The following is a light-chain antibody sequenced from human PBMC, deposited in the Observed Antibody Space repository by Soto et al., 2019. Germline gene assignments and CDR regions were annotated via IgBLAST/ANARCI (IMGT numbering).Light chain of an antibody. CDR1: QSISSY. V-gene: IGKV1-39*01. CDR2: AAS. CDR3: QQSYSTPLT. J-gene: IGKJ4*01. Sequence: IQMTHSPSSLSSSVVYRVTITCRXSQSISSYLNWYQQKPGKAPKLLIYAASSLQSGVPSRFSGSGSGTDFTLTISSLQPEDFATYYCQQSYSTPLTFGGGTKVDIK.